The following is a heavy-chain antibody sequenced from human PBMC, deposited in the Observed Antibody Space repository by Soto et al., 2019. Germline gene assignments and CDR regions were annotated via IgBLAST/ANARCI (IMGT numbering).Heavy chain of an antibody. CDR3: ARGPILPGATSWLEP. CDR1: GGIFSSFS. CDR2: IIPMTGTP. V-gene: IGHV1-69*01. J-gene: IGHJ5*02. Sequence: QVQLVQSGAEVKTPGSSVEVSCKASGGIFSSFSITWVRQVPGHGLEWMGGIIPMTGTPNYAEKFQGRLTLPADGSTRTAYFALSSLTSDDTTVYYCARGPILPGATSWLEPGGEGTVVIVSS. D-gene: IGHD2-2*01.